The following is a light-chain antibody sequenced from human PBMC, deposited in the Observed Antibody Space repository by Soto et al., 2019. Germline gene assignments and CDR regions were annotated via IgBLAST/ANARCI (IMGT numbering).Light chain of an antibody. CDR3: GSWDSSLSAYV. Sequence: QSVMTQPPSVSAAPGQKVTISCSGSSSNIGGNSVSWYQQLPGTAPKLLIYDDNKRPSGIPDRCSGSKSGTSATLGITEFQTGDEADYYCGSWDSSLSAYVFGTGTKVTVL. CDR1: SSNIGGNS. V-gene: IGLV1-51*01. CDR2: DDN. J-gene: IGLJ1*01.